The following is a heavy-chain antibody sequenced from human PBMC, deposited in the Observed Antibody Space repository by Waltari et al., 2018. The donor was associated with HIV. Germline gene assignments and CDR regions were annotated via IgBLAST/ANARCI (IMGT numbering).Heavy chain of an antibody. Sequence: QVQLVESGGGVVQPGRSLRLSCAASGFTFSSYGMHWVRPAPGKGLEWVSVILYDGSNKYYADSVKGRFTISRDNSKNTLYLQMNSLRAEDTAVYYCAKDQGGATYIFDYWGQGTLVTVSS. CDR1: GFTFSSYG. CDR3: AKDQGGATYIFDY. CDR2: ILYDGSNK. D-gene: IGHD1-26*01. J-gene: IGHJ4*02. V-gene: IGHV3-30*18.